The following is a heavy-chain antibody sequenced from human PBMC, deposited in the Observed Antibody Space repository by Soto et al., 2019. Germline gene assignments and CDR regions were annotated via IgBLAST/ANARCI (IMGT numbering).Heavy chain of an antibody. CDR3: ARLVARETGSGMYG. D-gene: IGHD3-9*01. CDR2: ITGRSSYI. Sequence: DVQLVASGGGLAKPGGSLRLSCAASGFIFGSHNMQWVRQAPGKGLEWVSSITGRSSYIFYADSVKGRITIARDNAKNTVYLLVNSLRAEPTGVYYCARLVARETGSGMYGWGQVPTVTVSS. V-gene: IGHV3-21*06. J-gene: IGHJ6*02. CDR1: GFIFGSHN.